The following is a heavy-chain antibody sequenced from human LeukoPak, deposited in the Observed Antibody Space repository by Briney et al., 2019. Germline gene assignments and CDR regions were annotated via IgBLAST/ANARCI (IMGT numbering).Heavy chain of an antibody. J-gene: IGHJ4*02. D-gene: IGHD3-22*01. CDR3: AKESSYYDSSGSIYYFDY. V-gene: IGHV3-30*02. CDR1: GFTFSSYG. Sequence: GGSLRLSCAASGFTFSSYGMHWVRQAPGKGLEWVAFIRYDGSNKYYADSVKGRFTISRDNSKNTLYLQMNSLRAEDTAVYYCAKESSYYDSSGSIYYFDYWGQGTLVTVSS. CDR2: IRYDGSNK.